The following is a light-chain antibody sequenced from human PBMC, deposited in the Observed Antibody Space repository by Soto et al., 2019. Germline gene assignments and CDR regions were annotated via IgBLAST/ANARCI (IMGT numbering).Light chain of an antibody. CDR1: QSVGSKS. Sequence: EIVLTQSPGTLSLSPGERATLSCRASQSVGSKSLAWYQQKSGQAPRLLIFGASTRATGIPDRFSGSGSGTDFTLTISRLEPEDSAVYYCQQYYSSQSTFGQGTKVDIK. CDR2: GAS. CDR3: QQYYSSQST. V-gene: IGKV3-20*01. J-gene: IGKJ1*01.